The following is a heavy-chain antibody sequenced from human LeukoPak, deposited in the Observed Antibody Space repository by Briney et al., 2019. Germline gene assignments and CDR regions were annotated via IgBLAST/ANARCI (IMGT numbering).Heavy chain of an antibody. V-gene: IGHV3-30*18. J-gene: IGHJ6*02. CDR2: ISYDGSNK. CDR1: GFTFSSYG. Sequence: GGSLRLSCAASGFTFSSYGMHWVRQAPGKGPEWVAVISYDGSNKYYADSVKGRFTISRDNSKNTLYLQMNSLRAEDTAVYYCAKVSRYSGYAFYYYYGMDVWGQGTTVTVSS. CDR3: AKVSRYSGYAFYYYYGMDV. D-gene: IGHD5-12*01.